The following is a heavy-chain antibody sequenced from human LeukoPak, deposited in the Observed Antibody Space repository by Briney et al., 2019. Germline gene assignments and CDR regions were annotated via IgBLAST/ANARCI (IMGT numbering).Heavy chain of an antibody. J-gene: IGHJ4*02. Sequence: GGSLRLSCAASGLTFSTHAMIWVWVRQAPGKGLEWVSALNGATGVTYYADSVKGRFALSRDSSDRTLYLQMNSLRVEDTAMYYCALKDGLSGGWYWGYWGQGTQVAVSS. CDR1: GLTFSTHA. V-gene: IGHV3-23*01. D-gene: IGHD6-19*01. CDR2: LNGATGVT. CDR3: ALKDGLSGGWYWGY.